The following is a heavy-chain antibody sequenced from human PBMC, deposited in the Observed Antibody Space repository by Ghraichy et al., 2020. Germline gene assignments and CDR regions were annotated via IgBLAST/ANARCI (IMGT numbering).Heavy chain of an antibody. CDR1: GFTFSSYC. Sequence: GGSLRLSCAASGFTFSSYCMHWVRQPPGEGLVWVSRIKGDGSYKNSADSVRGRFTISRDNALNMLHLQMDSLRAEDTAVYYCVRDGDRWYFDRWGRGTLVTVSS. CDR2: IKGDGSYK. V-gene: IGHV3-74*01. J-gene: IGHJ2*01. CDR3: VRDGDRWYFDR. D-gene: IGHD7-27*01.